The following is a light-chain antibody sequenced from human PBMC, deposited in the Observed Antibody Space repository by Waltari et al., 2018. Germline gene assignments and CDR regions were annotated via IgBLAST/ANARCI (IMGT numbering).Light chain of an antibody. J-gene: IGLJ3*02. CDR2: VNSDGSH. CDR1: TGHSSNF. V-gene: IGLV4-69*01. Sequence: QLVLTQSPSASASLGASVKLTCTPRTGHSSNFIACQQQPPEKGPHYLMKVNSDGSHSKGVEIPDRFSGSSSGAERYLTIANVQSEDEADYYCQTGGHGTWVFGGVTKLTVL. CDR3: QTGGHGTWV.